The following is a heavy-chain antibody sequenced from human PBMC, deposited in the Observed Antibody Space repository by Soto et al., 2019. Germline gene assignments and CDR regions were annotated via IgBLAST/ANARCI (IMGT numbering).Heavy chain of an antibody. CDR3: ARADQGALDS. V-gene: IGHV1-18*01. CDR1: GYTFTSYG. Sequence: ASVKVSCNASGYTFTSYGISWVRQAPGQGLEWMGWISAYNGNTNYVQKLQGRVTMTTDTSTSTAYMELRSLRSDDTAVDYCARADQGALDSWDQGTMVTVAS. CDR2: ISAYNGNT. J-gene: IGHJ3*02.